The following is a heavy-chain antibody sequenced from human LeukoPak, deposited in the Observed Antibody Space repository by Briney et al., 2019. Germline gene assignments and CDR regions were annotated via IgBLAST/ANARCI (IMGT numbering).Heavy chain of an antibody. J-gene: IGHJ4*02. Sequence: PSETLSLTCTVSGGSISSSSYYRGWIRQPPGKGLEWIGSIYYSGSTYYNPSLKSRVTISVDTSKKQLSLKLSSVTAADTAVYYCARQYYYDSSGYYLDYWGQGTLVTV. D-gene: IGHD3-22*01. CDR3: ARQYYYDSSGYYLDY. V-gene: IGHV4-39*01. CDR1: GGSISSSSYY. CDR2: IYYSGST.